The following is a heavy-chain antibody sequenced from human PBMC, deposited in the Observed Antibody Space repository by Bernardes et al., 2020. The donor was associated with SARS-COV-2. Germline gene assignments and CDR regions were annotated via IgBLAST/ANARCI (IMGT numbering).Heavy chain of an antibody. D-gene: IGHD1-1*01. CDR2: MFASGCS. V-gene: IGHV4-4*07. CDR1: GGSISTYY. Sequence: SETLSLTCSVSGGSISTYYWSWIRQPAGKRLEWIGRMFASGCSNHNPSLRSRITMSVHTPQNQISLELSSVTAADTAVYYCAREGGTSGRGMDVWGQGTTVTVSS. CDR3: AREGGTSGRGMDV. J-gene: IGHJ6*02.